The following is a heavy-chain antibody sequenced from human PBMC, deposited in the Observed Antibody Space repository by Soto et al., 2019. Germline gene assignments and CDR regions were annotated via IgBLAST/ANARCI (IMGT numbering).Heavy chain of an antibody. CDR3: AHKTIAAAGRAETHFVY. D-gene: IGHD6-13*01. Sequence: SGPTLVNPTQTLTLTCTFSGFSLSTSGVGVGWIRQPPGKALEWLALIYWNDDKRYSPSLKSRLTITKDTSKNQVVLTMTNMDPVDTATYYRAHKTIAAAGRAETHFVYWGQGTLVTVSS. V-gene: IGHV2-5*01. CDR1: GFSLSTSGVG. J-gene: IGHJ4*02. CDR2: IYWNDDK.